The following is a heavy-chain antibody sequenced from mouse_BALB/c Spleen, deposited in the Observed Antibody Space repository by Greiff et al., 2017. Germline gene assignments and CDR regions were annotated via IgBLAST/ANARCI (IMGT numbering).Heavy chain of an antibody. CDR2: INPSNGST. Sequence: QVQLQQSGAELVKPGASVKLSCKASGYTFTSYWMHWVKQRPGQGLEWIGEINPSNGSTNYNEQFKSKATLTVDKSSSTAYMQLSSLTSEDSAVYDCERWGYYMRGGAMDYWGQGTSVTVSS. J-gene: IGHJ4*01. V-gene: IGHV1S81*02. CDR1: GYTFTSYW. CDR3: ERWGYYMRGGAMDY. D-gene: IGHD2-12*01.